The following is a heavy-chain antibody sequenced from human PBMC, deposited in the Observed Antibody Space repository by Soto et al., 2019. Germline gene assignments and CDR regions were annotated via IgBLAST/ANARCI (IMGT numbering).Heavy chain of an antibody. CDR3: ARDSDVFRAGLHFNY. J-gene: IGHJ4*02. V-gene: IGHV3-21*01. Sequence: VSLRLSCAASGFTFSSYSMNWVRQAPGKGLEWVSSISSTSRSSSYIYYADSVKGRFTISRDNAKNSLYLQMNSLRAEDTAVYYCARDSDVFRAGLHFNYWGQGTMVT. CDR2: ISSTSRSSSYI. D-gene: IGHD3-3*01. CDR1: GFTFSSYS.